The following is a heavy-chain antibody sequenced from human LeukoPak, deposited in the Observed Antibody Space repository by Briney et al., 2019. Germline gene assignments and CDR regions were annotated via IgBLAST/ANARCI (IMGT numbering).Heavy chain of an antibody. D-gene: IGHD5-18*01. CDR1: GFTFSSYW. CDR3: ARIVYSYGPDY. V-gene: IGHV3-74*01. CDR2: ICIHVSIT. Sequence: GGSLRLSCAASGFTFSSYWMHWVRHAPGKGRVWVSRICIHVSITNYAYSVKGPFTISTDTAKNTLYLQMNSLRAEDTAVYYCARIVYSYGPDYWGPGTLVSVSS. J-gene: IGHJ4*02.